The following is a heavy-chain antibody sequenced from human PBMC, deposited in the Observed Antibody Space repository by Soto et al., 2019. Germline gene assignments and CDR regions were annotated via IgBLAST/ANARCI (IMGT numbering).Heavy chain of an antibody. D-gene: IGHD3-10*01. J-gene: IGHJ4*02. CDR2: ISGSGAIT. CDR3: AKDRQFRSYYESAGHYNN. CDR1: GFTFKNYD. Sequence: EVLLLESGGGLVQPGGSLRLSRVASGFTFKNYDMRWVRQAPGKGLEWVSGISGSGAITYYADSVRGRFTISRDNSKNTLYLQLNSLRAEDTAIYYCAKDRQFRSYYESAGHYNNWGQGTLVTVSS. V-gene: IGHV3-23*01.